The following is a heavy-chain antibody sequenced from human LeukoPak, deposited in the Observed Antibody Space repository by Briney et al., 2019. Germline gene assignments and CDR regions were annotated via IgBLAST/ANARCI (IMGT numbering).Heavy chain of an antibody. V-gene: IGHV3-53*01. CDR1: GFTVSSNY. CDR3: ARDRHSGSSLVYFDY. CDR2: IYSGGST. D-gene: IGHD1-26*01. Sequence: PGGSPRLSCAASGFTVSSNYMSWVRQAPGKGLEWVSVIYSGGSTYYADSVKGRFTISRDNSKNTLYLQMNSLRAEDTAVYYCARDRHSGSSLVYFDYWGQGTLVTVS. J-gene: IGHJ4*02.